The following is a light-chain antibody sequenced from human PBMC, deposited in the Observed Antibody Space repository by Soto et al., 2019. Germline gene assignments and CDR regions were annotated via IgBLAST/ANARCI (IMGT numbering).Light chain of an antibody. CDR2: KAS. J-gene: IGKJ1*01. V-gene: IGKV1-5*03. Sequence: DIQMTQSPSTLSASVGDRVTITCRASQSISSWLAWYQQKPGKAPKLLIYKASSLESGVQSRFSGSGSGTDFTLTIRSLQTEDVAVYYCKQYYETPWTFGQGTKVDIK. CDR3: KQYYETPWT. CDR1: QSISSW.